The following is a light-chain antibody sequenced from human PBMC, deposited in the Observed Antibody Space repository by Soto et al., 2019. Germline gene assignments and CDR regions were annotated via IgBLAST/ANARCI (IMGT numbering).Light chain of an antibody. J-gene: IGKJ4*01. V-gene: IGKV1-5*01. CDR1: QSISGC. CDR2: DAF. Sequence: MTQSAAALCMSRVETSALAGTASQSISGCLAWYQQKPGKAPKLLIFDAFSLESGVPSRFSGSGSGTAFSLIIISLQHADFAAYYFYQYNRTSARTFGGGTKVDNK. CDR3: YQYNRTSART.